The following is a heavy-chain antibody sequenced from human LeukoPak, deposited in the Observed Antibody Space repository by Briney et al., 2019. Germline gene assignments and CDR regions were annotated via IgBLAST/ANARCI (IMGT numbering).Heavy chain of an antibody. J-gene: IGHJ4*02. D-gene: IGHD3-9*01. V-gene: IGHV3-53*01. CDR2: IFTGGST. CDR3: ARALLTGFPYYFEY. CDR1: GFTVSSNY. Sequence: GGSLRLSCAASGFTVSSNYMNWVRQAPGKGLEGVSIIFTGGSTYYSDSVKGRFTISRDNSKNTLYLQMNSLRAEDTAVYYCARALLTGFPYYFEYWGQGTLVTVSS.